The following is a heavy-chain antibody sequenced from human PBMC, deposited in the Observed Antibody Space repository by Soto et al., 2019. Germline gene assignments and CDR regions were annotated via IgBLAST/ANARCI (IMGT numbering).Heavy chain of an antibody. J-gene: IGHJ4*02. V-gene: IGHV3-7*05. CDR2: IKQDGSEK. Sequence: PGGSLRLSCAASGFTFSSYAMSWVRQAPGKGLEWVANIKQDGSEKYYVDSVKGRFTISRDNAKNSLYLQMNSLRAEDTAVYYCARVGIAVERPQYYFDYWGQGTLVTVSS. CDR1: GFTFSSYA. CDR3: ARVGIAVERPQYYFDY. D-gene: IGHD6-19*01.